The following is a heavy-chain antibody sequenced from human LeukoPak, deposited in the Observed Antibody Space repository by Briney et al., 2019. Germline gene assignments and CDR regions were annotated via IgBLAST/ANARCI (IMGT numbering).Heavy chain of an antibody. CDR1: GFILSNCA. CDR2: IDTKGTRT. D-gene: IGHD5-12*01. J-gene: IGHJ4*02. V-gene: IGHV3-23*01. CDR3: VKEVVATIPPL. Sequence: GGSLRLSFAASGFILSNCAMTWVRQAPGKGLEWVSGIDTKGTRTYYADSVKGRFTISRDNSKNTLFLQLNSLRAEDTAVYYCVKEVVATIPPLWGQGTLVTASS.